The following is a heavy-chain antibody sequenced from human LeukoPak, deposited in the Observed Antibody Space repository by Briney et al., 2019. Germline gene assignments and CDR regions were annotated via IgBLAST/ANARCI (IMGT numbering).Heavy chain of an antibody. V-gene: IGHV1-2*02. D-gene: IGHD5-12*01. CDR3: AREGGYDFPFDY. J-gene: IGHJ4*02. CDR2: INPNSGAT. CDR1: GYTFTGYY. Sequence: ASVKVSCKASGYTFTGYYLHWVRQAPGQGLEWMGWINPNSGATNYAQKFQGRVTVTRDTSISTAYMELSRLRSDDTAVYYCAREGGYDFPFDYWGQGTLVTVSS.